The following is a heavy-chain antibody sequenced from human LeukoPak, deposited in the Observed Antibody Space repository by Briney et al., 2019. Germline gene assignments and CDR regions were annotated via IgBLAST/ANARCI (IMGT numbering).Heavy chain of an antibody. V-gene: IGHV1-18*04. J-gene: IGHJ4*02. CDR3: ARDFPILLWFGELSLTPHDY. CDR1: GYTFTSYG. CDR2: ISAYNGNT. Sequence: WASVKVSCKASGYTFTSYGISWVRQAPGQGLEWMGWISAYNGNTNYAQKLQGRVTMTTDTSTSTAYMELRSLRSDDTAVYYCARDFPILLWFGELSLTPHDYWGQGTLVTVSS. D-gene: IGHD3-10*01.